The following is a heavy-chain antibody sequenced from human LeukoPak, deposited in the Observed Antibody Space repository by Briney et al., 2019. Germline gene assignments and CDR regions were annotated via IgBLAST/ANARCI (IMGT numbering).Heavy chain of an antibody. Sequence: SETLSLTCTVSGGSISSYYWSWIRQPPGKGLEWIGYIYYSGSTNYNPSLRSRVSISVDTSKSQFSLKLSSVTAADTAVYYCARGSGSKTLGYYYYGMDVWGQGTTVTVSS. CDR1: GGSISSYY. V-gene: IGHV4-59*01. CDR3: ARGSGSKTLGYYYYGMDV. CDR2: IYYSGST. D-gene: IGHD3-10*01. J-gene: IGHJ6*02.